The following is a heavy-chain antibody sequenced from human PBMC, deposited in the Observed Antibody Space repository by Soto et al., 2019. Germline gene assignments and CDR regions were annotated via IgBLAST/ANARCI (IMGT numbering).Heavy chain of an antibody. J-gene: IGHJ3*02. CDR1: GFTFSSYG. Sequence: QVQLVESGGGVVQPGRSLRLSCAASGFTFSSYGMHWVRQAPGKGLEWVAVIWYDGSNKYYADSVKGRFTISRDNSKNTLYLQMNSLRAEDTAVFYCARDPAWGSYPRLGAFDIWGQGTMVTVSS. CDR2: IWYDGSNK. D-gene: IGHD3-16*02. V-gene: IGHV3-33*01. CDR3: ARDPAWGSYPRLGAFDI.